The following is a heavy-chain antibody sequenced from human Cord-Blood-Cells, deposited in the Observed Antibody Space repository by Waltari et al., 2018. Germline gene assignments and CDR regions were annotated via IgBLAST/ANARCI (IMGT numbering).Heavy chain of an antibody. CDR2: IYTSGST. CDR3: ARVYNWNYYFDY. Sequence: QVQLQESGPGLVKPSQTLSLTCTVSGGSISSGSYSWSWLRQPAGKGLEWIGYIYTSGSTNYNPSLKSRVTISVDTSKNQFSLKLSSVTAADTAVYYCARVYNWNYYFDYWGQGTLVTVSS. J-gene: IGHJ4*02. D-gene: IGHD1-7*01. CDR1: GGSISSGSYS. V-gene: IGHV4-61*09.